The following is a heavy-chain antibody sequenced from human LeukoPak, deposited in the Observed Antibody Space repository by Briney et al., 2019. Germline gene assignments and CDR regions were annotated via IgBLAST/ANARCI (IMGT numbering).Heavy chain of an antibody. J-gene: IGHJ3*02. V-gene: IGHV4-34*01. CDR1: GGSFSGYY. CDR2: INHSGST. D-gene: IGHD3-22*01. Sequence: SETLSLTCAVYGGSFSGYYWSWIRQPPGKGLEWIGEINHSGSTNYNPSLKSRVTISVDTSKNQFSLKLSSVTAADTAVYYCASLYYFDSSGYYYGKADIWGQGTMVTVSS. CDR3: ASLYYFDSSGYYYGKADI.